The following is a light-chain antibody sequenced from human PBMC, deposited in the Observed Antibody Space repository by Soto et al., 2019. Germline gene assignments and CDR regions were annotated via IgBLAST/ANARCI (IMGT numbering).Light chain of an antibody. CDR2: EVS. Sequence: QSVLTQPPSVSGSPGQSVTISCTGTSSDVGSYNRVSWYQQSPGTAPKLMIYEVSNRPSGVPDRFSGSKSGNTASLTISGLQAEDEADYYRNSYTSSSTYVFGTGTKVTV. CDR1: SSDVGSYNR. J-gene: IGLJ1*01. V-gene: IGLV2-18*02. CDR3: NSYTSSSTYV.